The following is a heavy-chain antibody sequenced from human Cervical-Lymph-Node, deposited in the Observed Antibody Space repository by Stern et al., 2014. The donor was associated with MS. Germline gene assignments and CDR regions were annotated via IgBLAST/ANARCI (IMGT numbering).Heavy chain of an antibody. D-gene: IGHD1-26*01. CDR2: IYHRGST. Sequence: VQLEESGPGLVKPSETLSLTCTVSGYSISSGYYWGWIRQPPGKGLEWIGGIYHRGSTYYNPSLKSRVTLSVDTAQKQFSLKLSSVTAADTAVYYCARDSGSSDGAFDIWGQGTMVTVSS. V-gene: IGHV4-38-2*02. J-gene: IGHJ3*02. CDR1: GYSISSGYY. CDR3: ARDSGSSDGAFDI.